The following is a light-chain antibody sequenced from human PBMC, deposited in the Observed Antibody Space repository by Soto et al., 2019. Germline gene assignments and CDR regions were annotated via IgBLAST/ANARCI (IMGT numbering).Light chain of an antibody. CDR3: KKYYIGPPYI. CDR2: GAS. V-gene: IGKV3-15*01. J-gene: IGKJ2*01. CDR1: QSVDTN. Sequence: EVVMTQSPATLSVSPGDRATLSCRASQSVDTNVAWYQQKPGQAPRLLVHGASTRATGVPARFTGIGSGTDFTLTIRGLQSDDFAFYYCKKYYIGPPYIFGQGTKLKIK.